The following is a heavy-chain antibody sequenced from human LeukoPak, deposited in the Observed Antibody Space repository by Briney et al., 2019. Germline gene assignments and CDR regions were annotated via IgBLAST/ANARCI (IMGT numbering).Heavy chain of an antibody. Sequence: SETLSLTCTVSGGSISSYYWSWIRQPPGKGLEWIGYIYYSGSTNYNPSLKSRVTISVDTSKNQFSLKLCSVTAADTAVYYCARSSRGYSYVPRGMDVWGQGTTVTVSS. V-gene: IGHV4-59*08. CDR3: ARSSRGYSYVPRGMDV. CDR2: IYYSGST. CDR1: GGSISSYY. D-gene: IGHD5-18*01. J-gene: IGHJ6*02.